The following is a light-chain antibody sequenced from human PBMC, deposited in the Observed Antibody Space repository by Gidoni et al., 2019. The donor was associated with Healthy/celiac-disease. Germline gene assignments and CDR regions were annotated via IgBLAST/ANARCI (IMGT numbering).Light chain of an antibody. CDR3: QQYYSTPYT. CDR1: QSVLYSSNNKNY. V-gene: IGKV4-1*01. Sequence: DIVMTQSPDSLAVSLGERATINCKSSQSVLYSSNNKNYFAWYQQKPGQPPKLLIYWASTRESGVPDRFRGSGSGTDFTLTISSLQAEDVAVYYGQQYYSTPYTFXQXTKLEIK. CDR2: WAS. J-gene: IGKJ2*01.